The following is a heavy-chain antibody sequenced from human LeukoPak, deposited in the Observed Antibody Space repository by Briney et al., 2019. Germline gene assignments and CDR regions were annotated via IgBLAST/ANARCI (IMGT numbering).Heavy chain of an antibody. V-gene: IGHV4-39*01. CDR1: GGSISSNNYY. CDR2: IYYSGST. J-gene: IGHJ1*01. D-gene: IGHD3-22*01. CDR3: ARGDYYYDSSGYPRRYFQH. Sequence: SETLSLTCTVSGGSISSNNYYWGWIRQPPGKGLEWIGSIYYSGSTYYNPSLKSRVTISVDTSKNQFSLKLSSVTAADTAVYYCARGDYYYDSSGYPRRYFQHWGQGTLVTVSS.